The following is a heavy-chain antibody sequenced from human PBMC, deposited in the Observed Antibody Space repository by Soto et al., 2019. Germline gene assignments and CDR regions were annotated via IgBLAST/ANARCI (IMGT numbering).Heavy chain of an antibody. J-gene: IGHJ4*02. Sequence: QVQLVQSGAEVKKPGASVKVSCKASGYTFTSYYMHWVRQAPGQGLEWMGGIIPLFGTPNYAQKFQGRVTFTAHKSTSTAYMELRSLRSDDTAVYYCARGWETVGTTTPFAYWGQGTLVTVSS. CDR2: IIPLFGTP. V-gene: IGHV1-69*06. D-gene: IGHD1-26*01. CDR3: ARGWETVGTTTPFAY. CDR1: GYTFTSYY.